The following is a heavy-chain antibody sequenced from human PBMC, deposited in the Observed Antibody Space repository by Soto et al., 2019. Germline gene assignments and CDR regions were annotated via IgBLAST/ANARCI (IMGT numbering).Heavy chain of an antibody. D-gene: IGHD5-18*01. CDR3: AKASDTGMGRLYVDY. CDR2: ISGSGGST. J-gene: IGHJ4*02. CDR1: GFTFSSYA. V-gene: IGHV3-23*01. Sequence: EVQLLESGGGLVQPGGSLRLSCAASGFTFSSYAMSWVRQAPGKGLEWVSAISGSGGSTYYADSVKGRFTISRDNSKNTLYLQMHRLRAGDKAVYECAKASDTGMGRLYVDYWGQGTLVTVSS.